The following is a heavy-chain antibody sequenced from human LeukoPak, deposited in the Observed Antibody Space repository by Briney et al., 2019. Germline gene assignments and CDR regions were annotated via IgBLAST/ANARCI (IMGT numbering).Heavy chain of an antibody. CDR3: ARRPLSAVTQNYFEY. CDR1: GYIFTSYW. V-gene: IGHV5-51*01. Sequence: GESLKISCKGSGYIFTSYWIGWVRQMPGKGLEWMGIIFPGDSDTRYSPSFQGQVTISADKSINTAYLQWSSLKASDTAMYYCARRPLSAVTQNYFEYWGQGTLVTVSS. D-gene: IGHD4-17*01. CDR2: IFPGDSDT. J-gene: IGHJ4*02.